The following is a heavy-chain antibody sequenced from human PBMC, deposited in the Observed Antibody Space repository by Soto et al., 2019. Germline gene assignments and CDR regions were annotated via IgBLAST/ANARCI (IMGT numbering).Heavy chain of an antibody. CDR3: ARERAVLLWFGEKNWFDP. CDR1: GFTFSSYG. D-gene: IGHD3-10*01. V-gene: IGHV3-33*01. J-gene: IGHJ5*02. CDR2: IWYDGSNK. Sequence: GGSLRLSCAASGFTFSSYGMHWVRQAPGKGLEWVAVIWYDGSNKYYADSVKGRFTISRDNSKNTLYLQMNSLRAEDTAVYYYARERAVLLWFGEKNWFDPWGQGTLVTVSS.